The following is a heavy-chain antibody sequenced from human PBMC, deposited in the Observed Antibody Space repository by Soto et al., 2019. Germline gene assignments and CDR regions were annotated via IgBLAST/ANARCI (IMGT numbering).Heavy chain of an antibody. J-gene: IGHJ6*02. V-gene: IGHV4-59*01. CDR2: IYYSGST. CDR1: GGSISSYY. CDR3: ARVVYCGGDCRYYYYYYGMDV. D-gene: IGHD2-21*02. Sequence: QVQLQESGPGLVKPSETLSLTCTVSGGSISSYYWSWIRQPPGKGLEWIGYIYYSGSTNYNPSLKSRVTISVDTSKNQFSLKLSSVTAADTAVYYCARVVYCGGDCRYYYYYYGMDVWGQGTTVTVSS.